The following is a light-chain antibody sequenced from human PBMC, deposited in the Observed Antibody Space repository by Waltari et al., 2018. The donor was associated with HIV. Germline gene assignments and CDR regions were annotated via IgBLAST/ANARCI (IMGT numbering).Light chain of an antibody. CDR3: QSYENSNVV. CDR1: RGTIPTTY. CDR2: EGR. J-gene: IGLJ2*01. V-gene: IGLV6-57*04. Sequence: NFMLTQPHSVSQSPGTPVTISSTLDRGTIPTTYVLWYQHRPGSAPPPLIYEGRQRPPGVPGRFSCSIDSSSNSASLTCSGVKAEGEAYFYSQSYENSNVVFGGGTKLTVL.